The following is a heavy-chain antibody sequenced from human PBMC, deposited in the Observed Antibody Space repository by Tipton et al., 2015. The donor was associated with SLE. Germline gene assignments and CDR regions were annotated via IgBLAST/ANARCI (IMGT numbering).Heavy chain of an antibody. Sequence: SLRLSCAASGFRFSDYWMHWVRQAPGKGLEWVSSIGTSGDYKYYVDSGKGRFTVSRDNAENSLYLQMDSLTAEDTAVYYCARSYCGGGRCNSKAFDIWGQGTMVTVSS. D-gene: IGHD2-15*01. CDR3: ARSYCGGGRCNSKAFDI. CDR1: GFRFSDYW. CDR2: IGTSGDYK. J-gene: IGHJ3*02. V-gene: IGHV3-21*01.